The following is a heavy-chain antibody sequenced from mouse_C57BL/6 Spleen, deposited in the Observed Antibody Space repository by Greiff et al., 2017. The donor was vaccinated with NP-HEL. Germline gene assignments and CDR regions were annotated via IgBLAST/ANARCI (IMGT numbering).Heavy chain of an antibody. CDR3: SRCGTTVVEDWYFDV. CDR2: IDPEDGET. V-gene: IGHV14-2*01. J-gene: IGHJ1*03. CDR1: GFNIKDYY. D-gene: IGHD1-1*01. Sequence: EVQLQQSGAELVKPGASVKLSCTASGFNIKDYYMHWVKQRTEQGLEWIGRIDPEDGETKYAPKFQGKATITADTSSNTAYLQLSSLTSEDTAVYYLSRCGTTVVEDWYFDVWGTGTTVTVSS.